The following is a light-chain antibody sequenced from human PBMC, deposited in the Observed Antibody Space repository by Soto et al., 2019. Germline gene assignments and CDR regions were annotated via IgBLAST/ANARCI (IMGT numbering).Light chain of an antibody. V-gene: IGKV1-39*01. CDR1: QSISSF. CDR3: QKSYSTPLT. Sequence: DIQMTQSPSSLSASVGDRVTITCRASQSISSFFNWYQQKPGKAPKLLIYGASTLHSGVPSRFSGSGSGTDFTLTISSLQPEDFATYYCQKSYSTPLTFGGGTKVEIK. J-gene: IGKJ4*01. CDR2: GAS.